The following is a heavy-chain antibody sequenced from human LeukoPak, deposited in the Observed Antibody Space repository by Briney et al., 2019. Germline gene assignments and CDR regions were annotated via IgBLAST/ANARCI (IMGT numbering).Heavy chain of an antibody. CDR1: GFTFSSFA. D-gene: IGHD4-17*01. V-gene: IGHV3-23*01. CDR3: TKDPNGDYVGAFDP. Sequence: PGGSLRLSCAASGFTFSSFAMTWVRQAPGKGLEWVSSITGNHGPTYNTDSVKGRFTTSRDNSQNTLYLQMNSLRAEDTAVYYCTKDPNGDYVGAFDPWGQGTLVTVSS. J-gene: IGHJ5*02. CDR2: ITGNHGPT.